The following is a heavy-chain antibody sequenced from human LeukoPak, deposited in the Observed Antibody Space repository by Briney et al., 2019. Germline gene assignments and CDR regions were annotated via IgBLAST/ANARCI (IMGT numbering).Heavy chain of an antibody. V-gene: IGHV4-59*01. CDR3: ARTNVEMATTFDY. CDR1: GGSISYSY. J-gene: IGHJ4*02. D-gene: IGHD5-24*01. Sequence: SETLSLTCTVSGGSISYSYWSWIRQPPGKGLEWIGYIFYSGNTNYNPSLKSRVTISVDTSKNQFSLKLSSVTAADTAVYYCARTNVEMATTFDYWGQGTLVTVSS. CDR2: IFYSGNT.